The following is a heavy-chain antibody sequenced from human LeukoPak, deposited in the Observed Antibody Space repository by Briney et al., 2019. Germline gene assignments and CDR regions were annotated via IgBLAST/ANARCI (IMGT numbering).Heavy chain of an antibody. D-gene: IGHD3-22*01. J-gene: IGHJ4*02. Sequence: PGGSLRLSCAASGFRVSSNYMSWVRQAPGKGLEGVSVIYSGGSTYYADSVKGRFTISRDNSKNTLYLQMNSLRAEDTAVYYCARGPITMISSGEFDYWGQGTLVTVSS. V-gene: IGHV3-66*01. CDR2: IYSGGST. CDR3: ARGPITMISSGEFDY. CDR1: GFRVSSNY.